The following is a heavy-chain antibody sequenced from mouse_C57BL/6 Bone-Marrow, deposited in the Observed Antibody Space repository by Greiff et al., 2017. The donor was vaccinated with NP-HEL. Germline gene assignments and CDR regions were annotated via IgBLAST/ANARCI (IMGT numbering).Heavy chain of an antibody. J-gene: IGHJ2*01. V-gene: IGHV1-59*01. D-gene: IGHD2-3*01. CDR3: ARCWLLPLFDY. Sequence: QVQLQQPGAELVRPGTSVKLSCKASGYTFTSYWMHWVKQRPGQGLEWIGVIDPSDSYTNYNQKFKGKATLTVDTSSSTAYMQLSSLTSEDSAVYYCARCWLLPLFDYWGQGTTLTVSS. CDR2: IDPSDSYT. CDR1: GYTFTSYW.